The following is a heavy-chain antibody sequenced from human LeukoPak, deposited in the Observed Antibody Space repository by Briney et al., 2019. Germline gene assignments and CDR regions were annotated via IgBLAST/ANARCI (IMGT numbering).Heavy chain of an antibody. V-gene: IGHV3-30*02. Sequence: GGSLRLSCAASGFTFSSYGMHWVRQAPGKGLEWVAFIRYDGSNKYYADSVKGRFTISRDNSKNTLYLQMNSLRAEDTAVYYCAKDQIGYDILTGYHRDYWGQGTLVTVSP. CDR1: GFTFSSYG. J-gene: IGHJ4*02. CDR3: AKDQIGYDILTGYHRDY. CDR2: IRYDGSNK. D-gene: IGHD3-9*01.